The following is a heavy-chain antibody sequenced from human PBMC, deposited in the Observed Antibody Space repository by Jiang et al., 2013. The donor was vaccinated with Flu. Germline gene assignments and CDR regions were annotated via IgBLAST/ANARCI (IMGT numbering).Heavy chain of an antibody. CDR3: ARGWLDYDSSGYPPGGAFDI. Sequence: KKPGSSVKVSCKASGGTFSSYAISWVRQAPGQGLEWMGRIIPILGIANYAQKFQGRVTITADKSTSTAYMELSSLRSEDTAVYCCARGWLDYDSSGYPPGGAFDIWGQGTMVTVSS. CDR2: IIPILGIA. CDR1: GGTFSSYA. V-gene: IGHV1-69*04. D-gene: IGHD3-22*01. J-gene: IGHJ3*02.